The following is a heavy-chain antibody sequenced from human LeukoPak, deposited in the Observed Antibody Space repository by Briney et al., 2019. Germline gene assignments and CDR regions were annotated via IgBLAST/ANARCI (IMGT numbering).Heavy chain of an antibody. CDR2: ISDSGGST. D-gene: IGHD3-3*01. Sequence: PGGSLRLSCAPSGFTLSSYAMSWVRQPPGNGLEWVSAISDSGGSTYYADSVKGRFTISRDNSKNTLYLQMNSLRAEDTAVYYCAKIPDVGDFWNGFRNWYFDVWGRGTLIIVSS. J-gene: IGHJ2*01. V-gene: IGHV3-23*01. CDR1: GFTLSSYA. CDR3: AKIPDVGDFWNGFRNWYFDV.